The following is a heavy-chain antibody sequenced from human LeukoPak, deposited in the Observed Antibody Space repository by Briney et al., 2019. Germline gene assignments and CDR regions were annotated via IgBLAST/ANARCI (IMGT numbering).Heavy chain of an antibody. D-gene: IGHD3-22*01. CDR1: GGSISSGGYY. Sequence: TSQTLSLTCTVSGGSISSGGYYWSWIRQPAGKGLEWIGRIYTSGSTNYNPSLRSRVTISVDTSKNQFSLKLSSVTAADTAVYYCARTSSGVSDGMDVWGQGTTVTVSS. J-gene: IGHJ6*02. CDR2: IYTSGST. CDR3: ARTSSGVSDGMDV. V-gene: IGHV4-61*02.